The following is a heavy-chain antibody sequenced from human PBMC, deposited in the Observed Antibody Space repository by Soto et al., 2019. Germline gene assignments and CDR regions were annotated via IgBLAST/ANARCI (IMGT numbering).Heavy chain of an antibody. Sequence: ASVKVSCKASGCTFTSYGISWVRQAPGQGLEWMGWISAYNGNTNYAQKLQGRVTMTTDTSTSTAYMELRSLRSDDTAVYYCARDPSRFLEWLFAYDYWGQGTLVTVSS. V-gene: IGHV1-18*01. CDR2: ISAYNGNT. D-gene: IGHD3-3*01. CDR3: ARDPSRFLEWLFAYDY. J-gene: IGHJ4*02. CDR1: GCTFTSYG.